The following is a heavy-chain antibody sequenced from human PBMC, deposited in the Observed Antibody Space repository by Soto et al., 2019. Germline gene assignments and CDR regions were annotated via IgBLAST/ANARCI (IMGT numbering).Heavy chain of an antibody. CDR2: VNPSGGST. CDR3: AREENCSDGVCYSEYFQR. J-gene: IGHJ1*01. Sequence: QVQLVQSGAEVKKPGASVKVSSKASGYIFTAYSMHWVRQAPGQGLEWMGVVNPSGGSTNYAQKFRGRITMTRDTSTSTVYMDLSSLTSEDTAVYYCAREENCSDGVCYSEYFQRWGQGTLVTVSS. V-gene: IGHV1-46*01. CDR1: GYIFTAYS. D-gene: IGHD2-15*01.